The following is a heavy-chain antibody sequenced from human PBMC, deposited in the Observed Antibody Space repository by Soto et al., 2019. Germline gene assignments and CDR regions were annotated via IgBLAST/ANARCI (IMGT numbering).Heavy chain of an antibody. CDR1: GFTFHDYA. CDR2: ISYHIGTI. Sequence: SLRLSCAASGFTFHDYAMQWVRQAPGKGLEGVSGISYHIGTIGYADSVKGRFTISRDNAKNSLYLQMNSLRAEDTALYYCAKGEDRGYSFGPDYWGQGTLVTVSS. D-gene: IGHD5-18*01. V-gene: IGHV3-9*01. CDR3: AKGEDRGYSFGPDY. J-gene: IGHJ4*02.